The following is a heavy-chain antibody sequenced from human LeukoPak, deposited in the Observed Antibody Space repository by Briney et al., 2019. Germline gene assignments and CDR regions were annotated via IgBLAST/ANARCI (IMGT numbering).Heavy chain of an antibody. D-gene: IGHD3-22*01. CDR1: GGSFSGYY. Sequence: SETLSLTCAVSGGSFSGYYWSWIRQPPGKGLEWIGEINHSGSTNNNPSLKSRVTISVDTSKNQFSLKLSSVTAADTAVYYCARGVHYYDSSGYYPLWGQGTLVTVSS. CDR2: INHSGST. J-gene: IGHJ4*02. CDR3: ARGVHYYDSSGYYPL. V-gene: IGHV4-34*01.